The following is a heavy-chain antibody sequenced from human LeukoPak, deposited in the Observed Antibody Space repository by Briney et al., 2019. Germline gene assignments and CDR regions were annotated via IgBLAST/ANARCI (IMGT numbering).Heavy chain of an antibody. J-gene: IGHJ5*02. CDR3: ASTVVVAATRSFDP. CDR1: GGSVSSGSYY. V-gene: IGHV4-61*01. CDR2: IYYSGST. D-gene: IGHD2-15*01. Sequence: SQTLSLTCTVSGGSVSSGSYYWSWIRQPPGKGLEWIGYIYYSGSTNYNPSLKSRVTISVDTSKNQFSLKLSSVTAADTAVYYCASTVVVAATRSFDPWGQGTLVTVSS.